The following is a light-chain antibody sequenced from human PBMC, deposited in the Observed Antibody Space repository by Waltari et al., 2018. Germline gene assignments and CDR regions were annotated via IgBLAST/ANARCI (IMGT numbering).Light chain of an antibody. Sequence: QSALTQPPSASGSPGQSVTISCPGTRSDVGGYNYVSWYQQHPGKAPKLMIYEVSKRPSGVPDRFSGSKSGNTASLTVSGLQAEDEADYYCSSYAGSNNSNVVFGGGTKLTVL. CDR2: EVS. J-gene: IGLJ2*01. CDR1: RSDVGGYNY. V-gene: IGLV2-8*01. CDR3: SSYAGSNNSNVV.